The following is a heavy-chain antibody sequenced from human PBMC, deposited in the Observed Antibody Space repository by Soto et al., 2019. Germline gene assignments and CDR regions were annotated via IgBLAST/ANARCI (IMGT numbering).Heavy chain of an antibody. CDR2: ISAYNGNT. J-gene: IGHJ5*02. Sequence: GDSLKISCQASGYSFTSYGISWVRQAPGQGLDWMGWISAYNGNTNYAQKLQGRVTMTTXXXTXXXYXEXXXLXSXDTAVYYCARRTVGAINWFDPWGQGTLVTVSS. D-gene: IGHD1-26*01. CDR3: ARRTVGAINWFDP. CDR1: GYSFTSYG. V-gene: IGHV1-18*04.